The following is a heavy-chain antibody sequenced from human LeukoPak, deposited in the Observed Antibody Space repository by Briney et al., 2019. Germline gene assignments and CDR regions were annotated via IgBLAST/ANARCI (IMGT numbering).Heavy chain of an antibody. J-gene: IGHJ6*04. CDR3: ARDGYYGSGSQTYYYYYYGMDV. CDR1: GFTFSSYG. V-gene: IGHV3-33*01. D-gene: IGHD3-10*01. Sequence: GRSLRLSCAASGFTFSSYGMHSVRQAPGKGLEWGAVIWYDGSNKYYADSVKGRFTISRDNSKDTLYLTMNSLRAEDTAVYYCARDGYYGSGSQTYYYYYYGMDVWGKGPTVTVSS. CDR2: IWYDGSNK.